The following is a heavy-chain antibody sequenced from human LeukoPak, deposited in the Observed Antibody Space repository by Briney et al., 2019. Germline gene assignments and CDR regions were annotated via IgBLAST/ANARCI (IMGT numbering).Heavy chain of an antibody. CDR2: IDYSGYT. J-gene: IGHJ4*02. D-gene: IGHD2-2*01. CDR1: GGSISSYY. V-gene: IGHV4-59*01. CDR3: AREEQFTYCSSTSCYAQYYFDY. Sequence: SETLSLTCTVSGGSISSYYWSWIRQPPGKGLEWIGYIDYSGYTNYNPSLKSRVTISVDTSKNQFSLRLSSVTAADTAVYYCAREEQFTYCSSTSCYAQYYFDYWGQGTLVTVSS.